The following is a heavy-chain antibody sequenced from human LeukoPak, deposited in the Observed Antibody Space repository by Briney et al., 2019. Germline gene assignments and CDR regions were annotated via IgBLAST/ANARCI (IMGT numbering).Heavy chain of an antibody. D-gene: IGHD3-9*01. V-gene: IGHV1-58*02. Sequence: SVKVSCKASRFTFASSAMQWVRQARGQRLEWLEWIVVGSGNTNYAQRFQERVTITRGMSTSTAYMELSSLRSEDTAVYYCAAANRAGYFDWLLSDEYYFDYWGQGTLVTVSS. J-gene: IGHJ4*02. CDR2: IVVGSGNT. CDR3: AAANRAGYFDWLLSDEYYFDY. CDR1: RFTFASSA.